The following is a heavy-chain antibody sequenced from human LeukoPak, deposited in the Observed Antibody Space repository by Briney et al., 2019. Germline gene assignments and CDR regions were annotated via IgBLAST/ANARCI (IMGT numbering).Heavy chain of an antibody. V-gene: IGHV4-34*01. CDR1: GGSFSGYY. J-gene: IGHJ4*02. CDR2: IYYSGST. Sequence: AGTLSLTRAVYGGSFSGYYWSWIRQAPGKGLEWIGQIYYSGSTNYNPSLKSRVTLSLGTSKNHFSLKITSMTAADTAVYYCARHLSGSWSFDYWGQGTLVTVSS. D-gene: IGHD1-26*01. CDR3: ARHLSGSWSFDY.